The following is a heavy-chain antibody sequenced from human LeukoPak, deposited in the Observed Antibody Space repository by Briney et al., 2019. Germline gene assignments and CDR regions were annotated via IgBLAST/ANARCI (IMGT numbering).Heavy chain of an antibody. CDR1: GYTFTSYY. J-gene: IGHJ4*02. Sequence: ASVKVSCKASGYTFTSYYMHWVRQAPGQGLEWMGIINPSGGSTSYAQKLQGRVTMTRDTSTSTVYMELSSLRSEDTAVYYCARDSHPHYDSSGYYHDYWGQGTLVTVSS. CDR2: INPSGGST. CDR3: ARDSHPHYDSSGYYHDY. D-gene: IGHD3-22*01. V-gene: IGHV1-46*01.